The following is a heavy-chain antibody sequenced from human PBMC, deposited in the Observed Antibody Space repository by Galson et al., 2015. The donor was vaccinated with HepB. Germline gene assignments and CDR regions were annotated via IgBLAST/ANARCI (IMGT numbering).Heavy chain of an antibody. J-gene: IGHJ4*03. CDR3: ARISLNDCSGGSCYLDY. Sequence: SLRLSCAASGFTFSGSAMHWVRQASGKGLEWVGRIKNKANNYATAYAASVKGRFTISRDDSKNTAHLQMKSLKTEDTAVYYCARISLNDCSGGSCYLDYWGQGTLVTVSS. CDR2: IKNKANNYAT. V-gene: IGHV3-73*01. CDR1: GFTFSGSA. D-gene: IGHD2-15*01.